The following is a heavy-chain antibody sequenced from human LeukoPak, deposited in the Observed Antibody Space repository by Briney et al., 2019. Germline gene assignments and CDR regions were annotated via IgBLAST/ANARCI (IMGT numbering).Heavy chain of an antibody. Sequence: SETLSLTCTVSGGSISSYYWSWIRQPPGKGLEWIGYIYYSESTNYNPSLKSRVTISVDTSKNQFSLKLSSVTATDTAVYYCARRGYCSSTSCYEYWFDPWGQGTLVTVSS. CDR2: IYYSEST. CDR1: GGSISSYY. CDR3: ARRGYCSSTSCYEYWFDP. V-gene: IGHV4-59*08. D-gene: IGHD2-2*01. J-gene: IGHJ5*02.